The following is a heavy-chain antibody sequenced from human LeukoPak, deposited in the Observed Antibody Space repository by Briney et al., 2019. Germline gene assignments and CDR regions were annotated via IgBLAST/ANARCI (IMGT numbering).Heavy chain of an antibody. V-gene: IGHV4-61*01. CDR2: IYYSGST. J-gene: IGHJ4*02. CDR1: GGSVSSGSYY. D-gene: IGHD4-17*01. Sequence: KPSETLSLTCTVSGGSVSSGSYYWRWIRQPPGKGLEWIGYIYYSGSTNYNPSLKSRVTISVDTSKNQFSLKLSSVTAADTAVYYCARVDYGDGLDYWGQGTLVTVSS. CDR3: ARVDYGDGLDY.